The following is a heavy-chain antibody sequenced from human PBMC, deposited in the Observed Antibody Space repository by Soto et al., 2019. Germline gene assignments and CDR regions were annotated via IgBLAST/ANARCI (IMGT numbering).Heavy chain of an antibody. CDR2: ISTRGNVI. J-gene: IGHJ4*02. CDR1: GFTFISYI. Sequence: GGSLRLSCAASGFTFISYIMNWVRQAPGKGLEWISYISTRGNVIKYADSVKGRFTVSRDNAKSSLYLQMNSLRHEDTATYYCARDMDYSNYVGGAWGQGTLVTVSS. V-gene: IGHV3-48*02. CDR3: ARDMDYSNYVGGA. D-gene: IGHD4-4*01.